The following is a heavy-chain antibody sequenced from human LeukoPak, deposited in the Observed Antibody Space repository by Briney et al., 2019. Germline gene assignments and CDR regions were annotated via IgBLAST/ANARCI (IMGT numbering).Heavy chain of an antibody. J-gene: IGHJ6*03. CDR2: ITTSSSYI. V-gene: IGHV3-21*01. CDR3: ARDPYSGGYGAYYYYYMDV. D-gene: IGHD6-19*01. CDR1: GFTFSAYN. Sequence: GGSLRLSCAASGFTFSAYNMNWVRRTPGKGLEWVSSITTSSSYIFYADSVRGRFTISRDNAENSLYLQMNSLRDEDTAVYYCARDPYSGGYGAYYYYYMDVWGKGTTVTVSS.